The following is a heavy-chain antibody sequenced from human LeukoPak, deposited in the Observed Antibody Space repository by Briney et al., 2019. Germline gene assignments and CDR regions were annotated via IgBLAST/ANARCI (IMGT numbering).Heavy chain of an antibody. CDR1: GGSFSGYY. V-gene: IGHV4-34*01. CDR3: ARGKDYYRGGNY. Sequence: SETLSLTCGVYGGSFSGYYLTWIRQPPGKGLEWIGEIHPSGSPNYNPSLKSRVTISVDTSKNQFSLRMSSLTAADTAVYYCARGKDYYRGGNYGGQGTLVTVSS. J-gene: IGHJ4*02. CDR2: IHPSGSP. D-gene: IGHD3-22*01.